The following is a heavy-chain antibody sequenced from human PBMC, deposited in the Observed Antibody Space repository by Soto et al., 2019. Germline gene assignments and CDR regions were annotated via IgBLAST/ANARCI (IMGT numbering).Heavy chain of an antibody. V-gene: IGHV4-4*02. CDR1: GGSISSSNW. Sequence: QVQLQESGPGLVKPSGTLSLTCAVSGGSISSSNWWSWVRQPPGKGLEWIGEIYHSGSTNYNPSRKSRVTISVDKAKNQFSLMLSSVTAADTAVYYCARDLVGSGSGWWRAFDYWGQGTLVTVSS. CDR2: IYHSGST. D-gene: IGHD6-19*01. J-gene: IGHJ4*02. CDR3: ARDLVGSGSGWWRAFDY.